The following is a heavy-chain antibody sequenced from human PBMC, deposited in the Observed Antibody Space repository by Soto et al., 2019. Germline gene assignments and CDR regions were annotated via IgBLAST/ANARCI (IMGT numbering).Heavy chain of an antibody. J-gene: IGHJ6*02. V-gene: IGHV1-8*01. Sequence: ASAKVSCKASGYTFTSYDINWVRQATGQGLEWMGWMNPNSANTGYAQKFQGRVTMTRNTSISTAYMGLSSLRSADTAVYYCAREGVAPYYYSGMDVWGQGTPVTVSS. CDR2: MNPNSANT. CDR1: GYTFTSYD. CDR3: AREGVAPYYYSGMDV. D-gene: IGHD5-12*01.